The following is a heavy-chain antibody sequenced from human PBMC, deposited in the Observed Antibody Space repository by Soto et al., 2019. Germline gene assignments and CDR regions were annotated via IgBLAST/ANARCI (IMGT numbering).Heavy chain of an antibody. V-gene: IGHV4-39*01. J-gene: IGHJ6*02. CDR2: IYYSGST. D-gene: IGHD3-3*01. Sequence: ETLSLTCTVSGGSISSSSYYRGWIRQPPGKGLEWIGSIYYSGSTYYNPSLKSRVTISVDTSKNQFSLKLSSVTAAGTAVYYCARHSGPYYDFWSGPYYYYGMDVWGQGTTVTVSS. CDR1: GGSISSSSYY. CDR3: ARHSGPYYDFWSGPYYYYGMDV.